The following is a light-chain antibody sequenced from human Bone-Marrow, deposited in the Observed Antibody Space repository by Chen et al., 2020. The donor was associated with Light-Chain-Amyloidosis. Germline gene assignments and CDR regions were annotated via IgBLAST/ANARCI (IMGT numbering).Light chain of an antibody. V-gene: IGLV3-25*03. CDR1: DLPTKY. CDR3: QSADSSGTYEVI. J-gene: IGLJ2*01. CDR2: RDT. Sequence: SYELTQPPSVSVSPGPTARLTCSGDDLPTKYAYWYQQKPGQAPVLVIHRDTERRSGISERFSGCSSGTTATLTISGVQAEDEADYHCQSADSSGTYEVIFGGGTKLTVL.